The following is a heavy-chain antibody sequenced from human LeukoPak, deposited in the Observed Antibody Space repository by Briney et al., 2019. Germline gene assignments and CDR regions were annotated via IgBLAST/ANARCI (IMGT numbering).Heavy chain of an antibody. CDR2: IWYDGSNK. J-gene: IGHJ6*02. V-gene: IGHV3-33*01. CDR3: ARGVTVTTFVSSQRDYYYYHGMDV. CDR1: GFTFSNYG. Sequence: GRSLRLSCAASGFTFSNYGMHWVRQAPGKGLEWVAVIWYDGSNKYYADSVKGRFTISRDNSKNTLYLQMNSLRAEDTAVYYCARGVTVTTFVSSQRDYYYYHGMDVWGQGTTVTVSS. D-gene: IGHD4-17*01.